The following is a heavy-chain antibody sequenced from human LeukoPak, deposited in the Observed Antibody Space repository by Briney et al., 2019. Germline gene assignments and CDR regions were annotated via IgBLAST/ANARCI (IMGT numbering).Heavy chain of an antibody. J-gene: IGHJ4*02. Sequence: SETLSLTCTVSGYSISSGYYWGWIRQPPWKGLEWIGSIYHSGSTYYNPSLKSRVTISVDTSKNQFSLKLSSVTAADTAVYYCARHEYSGYDLSAYFDYWGQGTLVTVSS. CDR2: IYHSGST. V-gene: IGHV4-38-2*02. D-gene: IGHD5-12*01. CDR1: GYSISSGYY. CDR3: ARHEYSGYDLSAYFDY.